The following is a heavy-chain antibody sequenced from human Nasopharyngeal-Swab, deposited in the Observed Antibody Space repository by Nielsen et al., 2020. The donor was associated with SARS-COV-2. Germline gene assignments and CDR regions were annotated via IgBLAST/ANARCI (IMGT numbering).Heavy chain of an antibody. CDR1: GFTFSSYA. CDR3: ARDLYRQQWPLYNYYGMDV. CDR2: ISYDGSNK. V-gene: IGHV3-30*14. D-gene: IGHD6-19*01. Sequence: GESLKISCAASGFTFSSYAMHWVRQAPGKGLEWVAVISYDGSNKYYADSVKGRFTISRDNSKNTLYLQMNSLRAEDTAVYYCARDLYRQQWPLYNYYGMDVWGQGTTVTVSS. J-gene: IGHJ6*02.